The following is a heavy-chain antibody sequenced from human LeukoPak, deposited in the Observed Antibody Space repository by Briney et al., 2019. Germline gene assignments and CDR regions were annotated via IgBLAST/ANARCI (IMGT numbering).Heavy chain of an antibody. D-gene: IGHD3-10*01. CDR1: GFTFSTYA. CDR2: ISGGGDGT. Sequence: GGSLRLFCAASGFTFSTYAMTWVRQAPGKGLEWVSTISGGGDGTHYADSVKGRFTISRDNSKNTLYLQMSNLRADDTAVYYCAKDLHGSGTYFDYWGQGTLVPVSS. V-gene: IGHV3-23*01. J-gene: IGHJ4*02. CDR3: AKDLHGSGTYFDY.